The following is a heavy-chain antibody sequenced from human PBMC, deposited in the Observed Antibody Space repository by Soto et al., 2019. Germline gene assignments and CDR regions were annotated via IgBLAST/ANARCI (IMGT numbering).Heavy chain of an antibody. CDR1: GFSLSTGGVG. CDR3: AHSRCGGDCLQSYSSHYYYGMDV. D-gene: IGHD2-21*02. V-gene: IGHV2-5*02. Sequence: QITLKESGPTLVKPTQTLTLTCTFSGFSLSTGGVGVGWIRQPPGEALEWLALIYWDDDKRYSPSLRSRLTITQDPSKNQGVLTMTNMDPVDTATYYCAHSRCGGDCLQSYSSHYYYGMDVWGQGTTVTVSS. CDR2: IYWDDDK. J-gene: IGHJ6*02.